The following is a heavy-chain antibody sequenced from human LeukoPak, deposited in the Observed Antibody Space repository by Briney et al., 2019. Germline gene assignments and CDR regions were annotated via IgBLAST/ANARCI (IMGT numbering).Heavy chain of an antibody. CDR1: GFTFSSYW. V-gene: IGHV3-7*01. CDR2: IKQDGSEK. D-gene: IGHD3-22*01. Sequence: PGGSLRLSCAASGFTFSSYWMSWVRQAPGKGLEWVANIKQDGSEKYYVDSVKGRFTISRDNAKNSLYLQMNSLRAEDTAVYYCARSPEYYYDSSGYSFDYWGQGTLVTVSS. CDR3: ARSPEYYYDSSGYSFDY. J-gene: IGHJ4*02.